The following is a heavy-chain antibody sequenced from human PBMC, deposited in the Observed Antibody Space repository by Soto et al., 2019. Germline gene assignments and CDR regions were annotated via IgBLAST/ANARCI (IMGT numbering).Heavy chain of an antibody. CDR3: ARAGIAVAGRPLY. V-gene: IGHV4-34*01. D-gene: IGHD6-19*01. CDR2: INHSGST. CDR1: GGSFSGYY. Sequence: KPSETLSLTCAVYGGSFSGYYWSWIRQPPGKGLEWIGEINHSGSTNYNPSLKSRVTISVDTSKNQFSLKLSSVTAADTAVYYCARAGIAVAGRPLYWGQGTLVTVSS. J-gene: IGHJ4*02.